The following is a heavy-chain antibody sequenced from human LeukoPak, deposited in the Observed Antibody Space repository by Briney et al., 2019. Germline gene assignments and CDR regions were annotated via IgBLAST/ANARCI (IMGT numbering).Heavy chain of an antibody. Sequence: TGESLRLSCAASGLTFSDNWVTWVRQAPGKGLEWVSGINWNGGRTGYADSVKGRFTISRDNAKNSLYLQMNSLRAEDTALYYCARDYDYGDYPGYWGQGTLVTVSS. V-gene: IGHV3-20*04. CDR1: GLTFSDNW. J-gene: IGHJ4*02. CDR3: ARDYDYGDYPGY. CDR2: INWNGGRT. D-gene: IGHD4-17*01.